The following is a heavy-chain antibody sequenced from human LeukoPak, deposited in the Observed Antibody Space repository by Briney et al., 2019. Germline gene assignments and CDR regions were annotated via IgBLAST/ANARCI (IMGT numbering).Heavy chain of an antibody. V-gene: IGHV3-23*01. D-gene: IGHD6-13*01. CDR1: GFTFRTYA. CDR2: ISAGVDHT. CDR3: AKTVLYSSSGFDY. Sequence: PGRCLRPSCAASGFTFRTYAMSWVRQAPGKRLEWVSGISAGVDHTYYADSVKGRFVISRDYSKNTLSLQVNSLRAEDTALYYCAKTVLYSSSGFDYWGHGTLVTVSS. J-gene: IGHJ4*01.